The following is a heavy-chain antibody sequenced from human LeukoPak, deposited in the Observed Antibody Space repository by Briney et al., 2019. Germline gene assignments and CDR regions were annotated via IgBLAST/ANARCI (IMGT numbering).Heavy chain of an antibody. CDR2: ISGSGGST. D-gene: IGHD6-19*01. J-gene: IGHJ4*02. CDR1: GFTFSSYA. V-gene: IGHV3-23*01. Sequence: GGSLRLSCAASGFTFSSYAMSWVRQAPGKGLEWVSAISGSGGSTYYADSVKGRFTISRDNSKNTLYLQMNSLRAEDTAVYYCAKDSGGWYGVERDYFDYWGQETLVTASS. CDR3: AKDSGGWYGVERDYFDY.